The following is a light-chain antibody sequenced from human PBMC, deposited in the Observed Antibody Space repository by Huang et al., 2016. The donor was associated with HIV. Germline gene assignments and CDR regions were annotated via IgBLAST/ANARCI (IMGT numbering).Light chain of an antibody. V-gene: IGKV3-20*01. CDR2: GAS. CDR1: QSVSGRY. J-gene: IGKJ1*01. Sequence: EIVLTQSPGTLSLSPGERATFSCRASQSVSGRYLAWYQQKPGQAPRLLIYGASSRATCIPDRFSGSGSGTDFTLTISRLEPEDFAVYYCQQYGSSLRTFGQGTKVEIK. CDR3: QQYGSSLRT.